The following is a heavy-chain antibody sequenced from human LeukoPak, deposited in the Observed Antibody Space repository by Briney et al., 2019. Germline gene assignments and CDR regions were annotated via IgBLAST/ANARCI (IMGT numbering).Heavy chain of an antibody. CDR1: GYTFTSYG. V-gene: IGHV1-18*01. Sequence: ASVKVSCKASGYTFTSYGISWVRQAPGQGLEWMGWISAYNGNTNYAQKLQGRVTTTTDTSTSTAYMELRSLRSDDTAVYYCARVRGIIQLGQIRFDYWGQGTLVTVSS. CDR3: ARVRGIIQLGQIRFDY. CDR2: ISAYNGNT. D-gene: IGHD5-18*01. J-gene: IGHJ4*02.